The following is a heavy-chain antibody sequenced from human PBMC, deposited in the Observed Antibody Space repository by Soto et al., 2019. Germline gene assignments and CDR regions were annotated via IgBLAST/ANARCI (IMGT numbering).Heavy chain of an antibody. D-gene: IGHD6-13*01. J-gene: IGHJ5*02. CDR1: GGSISSYY. Sequence: SETLSLTCTVSGGSISSYYWSWIRQPPGKGLEWIGYIYYSGSTNYNPSLKSRVTISVDTSKNQFSLKLSSVTAADTAVYYCARQKVIAAAGIRWFVPWGPGPLVTVSS. CDR2: IYYSGST. CDR3: ARQKVIAAAGIRWFVP. V-gene: IGHV4-59*08.